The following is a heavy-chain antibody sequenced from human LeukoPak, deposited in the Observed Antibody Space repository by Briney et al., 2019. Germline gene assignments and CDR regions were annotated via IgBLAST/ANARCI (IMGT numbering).Heavy chain of an antibody. CDR2: ISAYNGNT. J-gene: IGHJ4*02. CDR3: ARDQTLSYSSGWSTFDY. V-gene: IGHV1-18*01. Sequence: ASVKVSCKASGYTFTSYGISWVRQAPGQGLEWMGWISAYNGNTNYAQKLQGRVTMTTDTSTSTAYMELRSLRPDDTAAYYCARDQTLSYSSGWSTFDYWGQGTLVTVSS. CDR1: GYTFTSYG. D-gene: IGHD6-19*01.